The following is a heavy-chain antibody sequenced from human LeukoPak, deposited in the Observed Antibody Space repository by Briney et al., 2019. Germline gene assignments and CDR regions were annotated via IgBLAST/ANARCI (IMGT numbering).Heavy chain of an antibody. CDR1: GFSLTSAAVA. CDR2: IYWDDDE. V-gene: IGHV2-5*02. D-gene: IGHD3-3*01. Sequence: SGPRLVKPTQTLTLTCTFSGFSLTSAAVAVDWIRQPPGEALEWLALIYWDDDERYSPSLKSRVTITKDTSKNQVVLTMNNMGPVDTATYYCVHRSLEGSGHSFDIWGQGTLVTVSS. J-gene: IGHJ3*02. CDR3: VHRSLEGSGHSFDI.